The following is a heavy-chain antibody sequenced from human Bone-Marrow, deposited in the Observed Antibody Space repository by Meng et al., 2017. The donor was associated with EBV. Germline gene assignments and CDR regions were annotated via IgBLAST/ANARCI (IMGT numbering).Heavy chain of an antibody. D-gene: IGHD1-1*01. CDR1: IPLIKGW. CDR3: ARRGPQLLDL. J-gene: IGHJ3*01. V-gene: IGHV1-18*01. CDR2: IYVHTGDT. Sequence: QPVESGTRGEEPGAPRKGSWKDSWIPLIKGWFRLGATAPGQGLEWMGWIYVHTGDTVYPQKFQGRVTMTIDTSTSTGYMELTNLRSDDTAVYYCARRGPQLLDLWGQGTMVTVSS.